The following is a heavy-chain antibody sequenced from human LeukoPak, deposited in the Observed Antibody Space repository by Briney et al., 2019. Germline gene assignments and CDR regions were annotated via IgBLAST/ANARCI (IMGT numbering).Heavy chain of an antibody. CDR2: INANNGDR. V-gene: IGHV1-18*01. CDR1: GYTFTSYG. CDR3: ARDRATVVVPAALGPYYFDY. J-gene: IGHJ4*02. D-gene: IGHD2-2*01. Sequence: ASVKVSCKASGYTFTSYGITWVRQAPGQGLEWVGWINANNGDRNYAQKLQGRVTMTTDTSTSTAYLELRSLRSDDTAVYYCARDRATVVVPAALGPYYFDYWGQGTLVTVSS.